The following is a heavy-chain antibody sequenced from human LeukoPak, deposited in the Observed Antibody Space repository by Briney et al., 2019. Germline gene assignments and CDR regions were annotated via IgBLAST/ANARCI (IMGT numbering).Heavy chain of an antibody. V-gene: IGHV3-21*01. CDR1: GFTFSSYE. CDR2: ITSGSSYI. Sequence: KSGGSLRLSCAASGFTFSSYEMNWVRQAPGKGLEWVSSITSGSSYIYYADSVKGRFTISRDNAKNSLYLQMNSLRAEDTAVYYCARGGSWSHYFDYWGQGTLVTVSS. J-gene: IGHJ4*02. CDR3: ARGGSWSHYFDY. D-gene: IGHD6-13*01.